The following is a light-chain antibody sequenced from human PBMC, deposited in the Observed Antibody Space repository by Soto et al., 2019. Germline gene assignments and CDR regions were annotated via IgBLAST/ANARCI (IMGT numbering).Light chain of an antibody. CDR2: GAS. J-gene: IGKJ2*01. Sequence: EIVMTQSPDTLSVSPGERATLSCRASQSVSSNLAWYQQKPGLAPRLLIFGASTRATGIPARFSGSGSGTEFTLTISSLQSEDFAVYHCQQYNNWPYTFGQGTTLEIK. CDR3: QQYNNWPYT. CDR1: QSVSSN. V-gene: IGKV3-15*01.